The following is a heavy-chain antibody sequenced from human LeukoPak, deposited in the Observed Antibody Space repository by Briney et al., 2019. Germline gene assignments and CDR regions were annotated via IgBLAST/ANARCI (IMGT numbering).Heavy chain of an antibody. J-gene: IGHJ4*02. CDR2: ISGSGDTT. CDR1: GFTFSTYA. Sequence: PGGSLRLSCAVSGFTFSTYAMTWVRQAPGKGLECVSGISGSGDTTNYADSVKGRFTISRDNSKNTLYLQMNSLRVEDTAVYFCANGSGGGYSGLVYWGQGTLAIVSS. CDR3: ANGSGGGYSGLVY. V-gene: IGHV3-23*01. D-gene: IGHD3-22*01.